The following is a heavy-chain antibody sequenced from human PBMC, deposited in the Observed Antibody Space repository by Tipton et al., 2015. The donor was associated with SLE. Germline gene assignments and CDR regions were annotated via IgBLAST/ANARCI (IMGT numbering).Heavy chain of an antibody. J-gene: IGHJ6*03. CDR3: ARDSPYYDSSGAYMDV. V-gene: IGHV3-7*01. D-gene: IGHD3-22*01. Sequence: GSLRLSCAASGFTFSSYWMSWVRQAPGKGLEWVANIKQDGSEKYYVDSVKGRFTISRDNAKNSLYLQMNSLRAEDTAVYYCARDSPYYDSSGAYMDVWGKGPTVTVSS. CDR1: GFTFSSYW. CDR2: IKQDGSEK.